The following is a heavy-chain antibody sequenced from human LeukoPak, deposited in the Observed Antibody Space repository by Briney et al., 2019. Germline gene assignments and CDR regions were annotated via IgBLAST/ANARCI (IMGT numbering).Heavy chain of an antibody. CDR2: IYTTGST. J-gene: IGHJ6*03. CDR3: TRIYGSGTSFGYLDV. V-gene: IGHV4-61*05. CDR1: GGSISSSSYY. Sequence: SETLSLTCTVSGGSISSSSYYWGWIRQPPGKGLEWIGYIYTTGSTNHNPSLKSRVTISVDTSKNQFSLKLTSVTAAVTAVYYCTRIYGSGTSFGYLDVWGKGTTVTVSS. D-gene: IGHD3-10*01.